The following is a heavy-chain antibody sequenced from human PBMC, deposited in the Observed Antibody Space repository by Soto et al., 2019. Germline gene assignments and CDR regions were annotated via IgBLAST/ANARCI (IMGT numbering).Heavy chain of an antibody. CDR3: ARETDGDYFDY. V-gene: IGHV1-69*13. Sequence: SVKVSCKASGSTFSSYAISWVRQAPGQGLEWMGGIIPIFGTANYAQKFQGRVTITADESTSTAYMGLSSLRSEDTAVYYCARETDGDYFDYWGQGTLVTVSS. CDR1: GSTFSSYA. J-gene: IGHJ4*02. D-gene: IGHD4-17*01. CDR2: IIPIFGTA.